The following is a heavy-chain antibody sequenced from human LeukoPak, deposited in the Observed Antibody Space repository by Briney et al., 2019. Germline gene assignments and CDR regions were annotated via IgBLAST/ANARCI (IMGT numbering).Heavy chain of an antibody. D-gene: IGHD6-13*01. CDR3: ARGGSNTWYLYFDP. V-gene: IGHV3-74*01. CDR2: MNSDGGST. Sequence: GGSLRLSCAASGFTFSNYWMHWVRQAPGKGLVWVSRMNSDGGSTTYADSVKGRFTISRDNAKNTLYLQMNSLRAEDTAVYYCARGGSNTWYLYFDPWGRGTLVTVSS. CDR1: GFTFSNYW. J-gene: IGHJ2*01.